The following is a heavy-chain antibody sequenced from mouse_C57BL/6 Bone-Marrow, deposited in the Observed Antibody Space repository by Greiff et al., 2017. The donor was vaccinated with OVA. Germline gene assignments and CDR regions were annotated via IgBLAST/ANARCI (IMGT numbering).Heavy chain of an antibody. V-gene: IGHV5-15*01. CDR3: ARRNWYFDV. CDR1: GFTFSDYG. CDR2: ISNLAYSI. Sequence: VQLKESGGGLVQPGGSLKLSCAASGFTFSDYGMAWVRQAPRKGPEWVAFISNLAYSIYYADTVTGRFTISRENAKNTLYLEMSSMRSEDTAMYYCARRNWYFDVWGTGTTVTVSS. J-gene: IGHJ1*03.